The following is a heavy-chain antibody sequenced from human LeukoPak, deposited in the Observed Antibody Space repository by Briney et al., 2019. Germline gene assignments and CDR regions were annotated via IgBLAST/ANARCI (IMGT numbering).Heavy chain of an antibody. CDR3: ARLAVGYNSASNWFDP. CDR1: GFTFSSYA. Sequence: GGSLRLFCAASGFTFSSYAMHWVRQAPGKGLEWISYISSSGSNIYYADSVKGRFTISRDNAKNSLYLQMNSLRTEDTAVYYCARLAVGYNSASNWFDPWGQGTLVTVSS. V-gene: IGHV3-48*03. D-gene: IGHD1-1*01. J-gene: IGHJ5*02. CDR2: ISSSGSNI.